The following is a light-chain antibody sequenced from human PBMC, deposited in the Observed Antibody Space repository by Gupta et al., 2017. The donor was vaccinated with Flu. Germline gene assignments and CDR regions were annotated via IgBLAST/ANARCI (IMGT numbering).Light chain of an antibody. CDR3: QQYKHYSRT. J-gene: IGKJ1*01. V-gene: IGKV1-5*03. Sequence: PSTLAASARYRVTIPCRANQNISSWLAWFLQKPGKAPQLLIYKASNLAEGVPARFSGRGSGTEFTLTISSLQPEDFATYYCQQYKHYSRTFGHGTKVEIK. CDR1: QNISSW. CDR2: KAS.